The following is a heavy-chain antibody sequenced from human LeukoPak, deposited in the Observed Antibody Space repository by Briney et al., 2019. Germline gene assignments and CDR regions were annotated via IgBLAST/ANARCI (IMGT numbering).Heavy chain of an antibody. CDR3: ARGSDQYYDFWSGYSAYYYYGMDV. CDR2: IYYSGST. V-gene: IGHV4-59*01. CDR1: GGSISSYY. J-gene: IGHJ6*02. D-gene: IGHD3-3*01. Sequence: SETLSLTCTVSGGSISSYYWSWIRQPPGKGLEWIGYIYYSGSTNYNPSLKGRVTISVDTSKNQFSLKLSSVTAADTAVYYCARGSDQYYDFWSGYSAYYYYGMDVWGQGTTVTVSS.